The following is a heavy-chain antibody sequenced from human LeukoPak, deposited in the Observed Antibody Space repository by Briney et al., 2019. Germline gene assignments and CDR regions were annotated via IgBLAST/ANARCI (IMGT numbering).Heavy chain of an antibody. Sequence: GGSLRLSCAASGFTFSSYSMNWVRQAPEKGLEWVSSISSSSSYIYYADSVKGRFTISRDNAKNSLYLQMNSLRAEDTAVYYCARGESLAAAGTRDFDYWGQGTLVTVSS. J-gene: IGHJ4*02. CDR1: GFTFSSYS. CDR3: ARGESLAAAGTRDFDY. V-gene: IGHV3-21*01. CDR2: ISSSSSYI. D-gene: IGHD6-13*01.